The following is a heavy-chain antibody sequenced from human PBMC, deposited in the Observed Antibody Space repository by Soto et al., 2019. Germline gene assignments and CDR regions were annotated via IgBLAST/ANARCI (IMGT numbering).Heavy chain of an antibody. V-gene: IGHV3-30*18. CDR3: AKEWELLTHYYFGMDV. CDR2: ISFDGYKK. Sequence: QVHLVESGGGVVQPGRSLRLSCEASGFTFRSYAMHWVRQAPGKGLEWVAVISFDGYKKYFGDSVEGRFTISRDNSRNTLYLQMNSLRTEDTAVYYCAKEWELLTHYYFGMDVWGQGTTVTVSS. J-gene: IGHJ6*02. D-gene: IGHD1-26*01. CDR1: GFTFRSYA.